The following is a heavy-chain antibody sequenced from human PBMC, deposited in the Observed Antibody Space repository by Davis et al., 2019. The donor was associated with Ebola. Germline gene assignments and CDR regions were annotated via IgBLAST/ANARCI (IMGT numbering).Heavy chain of an antibody. V-gene: IGHV4-59*08. CDR1: RGSISSFF. CDR2: IYYTGST. D-gene: IGHD2-15*01. Sequence: SETLSLTCTVSRGSISSFFWSWIRQSPGKGLEWIGYIYYTGSTNYNPSLKSRVTISVDTSKNQFSLKLSSVTAADTAVYYCARQEGGLGYCSGGSCYLSPYYYGMDVWGQGTTVTVSS. J-gene: IGHJ6*02. CDR3: ARQEGGLGYCSGGSCYLSPYYYGMDV.